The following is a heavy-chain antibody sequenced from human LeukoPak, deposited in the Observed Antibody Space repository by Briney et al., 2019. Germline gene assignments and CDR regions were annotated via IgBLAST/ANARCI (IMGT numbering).Heavy chain of an antibody. CDR1: GFTFSSYA. D-gene: IGHD1-26*01. CDR3: ARDSRVGSYRDY. V-gene: IGHV3-30-3*01. J-gene: IGHJ4*02. CDR2: ISYDGSNK. Sequence: GRSLRLSCAASGFTFSSYAMHWVRQAPGKGLEWVAVISYDGSNKYYADSVKGRFTISRDNSKNTLYLQMNSLRAEDTAVYYCARDSRVGSYRDYWGQGTLVTVSS.